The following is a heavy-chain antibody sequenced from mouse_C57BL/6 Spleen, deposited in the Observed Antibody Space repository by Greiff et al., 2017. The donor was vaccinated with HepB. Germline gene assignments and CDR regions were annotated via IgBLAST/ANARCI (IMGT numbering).Heavy chain of an antibody. CDR2: IDPEDGEN. Sequence: VQLQQSGAELVKPGASVKLSCTASGFNIKDYYMHWVKQRTEQGLEWIGRIDPEDGENKYAPKFQGKATITADTSSNTAYLQLSSLTSEDTAVYYCARSYYSNFYFDYWGQGTTLTVSS. J-gene: IGHJ2*01. V-gene: IGHV14-2*01. CDR1: GFNIKDYY. CDR3: ARSYYSNFYFDY. D-gene: IGHD2-5*01.